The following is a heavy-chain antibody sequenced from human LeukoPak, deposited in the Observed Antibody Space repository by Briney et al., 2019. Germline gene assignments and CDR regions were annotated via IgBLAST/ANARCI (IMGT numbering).Heavy chain of an antibody. D-gene: IGHD3-3*01. CDR2: INPNSGGT. CDR1: GYSFTGCC. J-gene: IGHJ6*02. Sequence: ASVTVSYQAYGYSFTGCCMHLVRQAPGQGLEWMGWINPNSGGTNYAQKFQGRVTMTRDTSISTAYMELSRPRSDDTAVYYCARDITPVYYDFWSGYSDYYYGMDVWGQGTTVTVSS. V-gene: IGHV1-2*02. CDR3: ARDITPVYYDFWSGYSDYYYGMDV.